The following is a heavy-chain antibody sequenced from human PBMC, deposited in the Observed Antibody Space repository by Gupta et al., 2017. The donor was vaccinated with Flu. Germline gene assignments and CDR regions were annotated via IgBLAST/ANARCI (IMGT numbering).Heavy chain of an antibody. V-gene: IGHV3-30*18. Sequence: QVQLVESGGGVVQPGGSMRLSCAASGFTFGSYGMHWVRQAPGKGLEWVAVISYDGSNKYYADSVKGRFTISRDNSKNTLYLQMNSLRAEDTAVYYCAKDRGYCSSTSCLYFDYWGQGTLVTVSS. CDR2: ISYDGSNK. J-gene: IGHJ4*02. CDR3: AKDRGYCSSTSCLYFDY. CDR1: GFTFGSYG. D-gene: IGHD2-2*01.